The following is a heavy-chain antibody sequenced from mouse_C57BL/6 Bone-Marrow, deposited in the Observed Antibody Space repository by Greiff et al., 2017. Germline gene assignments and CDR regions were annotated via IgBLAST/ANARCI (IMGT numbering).Heavy chain of an antibody. CDR3: ARGYSKYPSFAMDY. Sequence: DVKLVESGGGLVKPGGSLKLSCAASGFTFSDYGMHWVRQAPEKGLEWVAYISSGSSTIYYADTVKGRFTISRYNAKNTLMLQMTSLESEDAAMYYCARGYSKYPSFAMDYWGEGTSVTVSS. CDR2: ISSGSSTI. CDR1: GFTFSDYG. J-gene: IGHJ4*01. V-gene: IGHV5-17*01. D-gene: IGHD2-5*01.